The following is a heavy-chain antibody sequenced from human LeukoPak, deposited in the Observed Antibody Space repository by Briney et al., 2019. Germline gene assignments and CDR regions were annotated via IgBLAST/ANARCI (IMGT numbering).Heavy chain of an antibody. V-gene: IGHV1-2*02. CDR1: GYTFTSYA. D-gene: IGHD4-17*01. Sequence: ASVKVSCKASGYTFTSYAMNWVRQAPGQGLEWMGWINPNSGGTNYAQKFQGRVTMTRDTSISTAYMDLSRLTSDDTAVYYCARVVTAEDNGDYVFPWGQGTLVIVSS. CDR2: INPNSGGT. CDR3: ARVVTAEDNGDYVFP. J-gene: IGHJ5*02.